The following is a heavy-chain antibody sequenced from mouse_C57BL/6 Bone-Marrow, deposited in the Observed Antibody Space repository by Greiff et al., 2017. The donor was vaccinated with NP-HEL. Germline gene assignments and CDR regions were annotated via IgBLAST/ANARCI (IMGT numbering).Heavy chain of an antibody. V-gene: IGHV7-3*01. D-gene: IGHD1-1*01. Sequence: EVKLVESGGGLVQPGGSLSLSCAASGFTFTDYYMSWVRQPPGKALEWLGFIRNKANGYTTEYSASVKGRFTISRDNSQSILYLQMNALGAEDSATYYCARPYYYGSSYWYFDVWGTGTTVTVSS. CDR3: ARPYYYGSSYWYFDV. J-gene: IGHJ1*03. CDR2: IRNKANGYTT. CDR1: GFTFTDYY.